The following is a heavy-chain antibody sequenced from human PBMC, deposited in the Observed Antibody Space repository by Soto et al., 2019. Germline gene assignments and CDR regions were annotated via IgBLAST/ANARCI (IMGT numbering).Heavy chain of an antibody. CDR1: GGSVSSGSYY. D-gene: IGHD1-26*01. V-gene: IGHV4-61*01. CDR2: IYYSGST. J-gene: IGHJ5*02. CDR3: ARAEVGAQLGWFDP. Sequence: VQLQEAGPGLVKPSETLSLTCTVSGGSVSSGSYYWSWIRQPPGKGLEWIGYIYYSGSTNYNHSLKSRVTISVDTSKNQSSLKLSSVTAADTAVYYCARAEVGAQLGWFDPWGQGTLVTVSS.